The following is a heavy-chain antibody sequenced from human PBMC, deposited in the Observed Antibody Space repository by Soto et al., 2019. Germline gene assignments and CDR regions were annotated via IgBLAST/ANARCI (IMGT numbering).Heavy chain of an antibody. Sequence: EVQLVESGGDLVQPGGSLRLSCVASGFTFNTYWMSWVRQAPGKGLEWVANIKEDGSDKYYVDSVKGRFTISRDNAKNLXXXXXXXXXXXXXXXXXXXXFTXGSSGDYWGQGTLVTVSS. CDR3: XXFTXGSSGDY. D-gene: IGHD6-25*01. CDR2: IKEDGSDK. J-gene: IGHJ4*02. V-gene: IGHV3-7*01. CDR1: GFTFNTYW.